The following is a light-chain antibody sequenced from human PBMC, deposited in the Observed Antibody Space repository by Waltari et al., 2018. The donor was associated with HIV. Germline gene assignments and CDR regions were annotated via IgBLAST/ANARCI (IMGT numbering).Light chain of an antibody. Sequence: MTQSPATLSVSPGETVTLSCRASQGISHNLAWYHQKPGQAPRLLIFDASSRAAGIPARFSGSGSGTEFTLTISSLQSEDFAIYYCQQYHDWTVFGGGTKVEFK. CDR2: DAS. V-gene: IGKV3-15*01. J-gene: IGKJ4*01. CDR1: QGISHN. CDR3: QQYHDWTV.